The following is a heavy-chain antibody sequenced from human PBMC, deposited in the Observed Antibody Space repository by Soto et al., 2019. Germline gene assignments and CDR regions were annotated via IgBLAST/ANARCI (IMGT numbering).Heavy chain of an antibody. J-gene: IGHJ4*02. Sequence: SETLSLTCTVSGGSISSSSYYWGWIRQPPGKGLEWIGSIYYSGSTYYNPSLKSRVTISVDTSKNQFSLKLSSVTAADTAVYNCARPYGSGNYYKYYFDYWGQGTLVTVSS. V-gene: IGHV4-39*01. CDR2: IYYSGST. D-gene: IGHD3-10*01. CDR1: GGSISSSSYY. CDR3: ARPYGSGNYYKYYFDY.